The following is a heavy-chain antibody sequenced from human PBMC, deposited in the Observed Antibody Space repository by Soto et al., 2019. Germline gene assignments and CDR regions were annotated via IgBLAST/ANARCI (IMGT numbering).Heavy chain of an antibody. Sequence: KPSETLSLTCTVSGGSISSGDYYWSWIRQPPGKGLEWIGYIYYTGSTYYNPSLKSRLTISVDTSKNQFSLKLTSVTAADTAVYFCARYQKGLFDYWGQGTLVTVPS. D-gene: IGHD2-2*01. CDR1: GGSISSGDYY. CDR2: IYYTGST. J-gene: IGHJ4*02. V-gene: IGHV4-30-4*01. CDR3: ARYQKGLFDY.